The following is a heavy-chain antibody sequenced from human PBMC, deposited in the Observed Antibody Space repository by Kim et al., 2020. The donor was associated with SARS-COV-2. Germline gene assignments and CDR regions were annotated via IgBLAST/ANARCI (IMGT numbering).Heavy chain of an antibody. V-gene: IGHV3-7*01. Sequence: GGSLRLSCAASGFTFSSYWMSWVRQAPGKGLEWVANIKQDGSEENYVDSVRGRFTVSRDNAENSLYLQMNSLRAEDTAVYYCSRDLDVWGKGAAVLVSS. CDR3: SRDLDV. CDR2: IKQDGSEE. J-gene: IGHJ6*04. CDR1: GFTFSSYW.